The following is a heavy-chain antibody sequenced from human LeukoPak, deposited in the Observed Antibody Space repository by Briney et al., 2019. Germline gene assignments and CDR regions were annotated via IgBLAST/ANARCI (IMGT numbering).Heavy chain of an antibody. CDR2: IIPIFGTA. V-gene: IGHV1-69*13. CDR1: GYTFTSYG. D-gene: IGHD2-8*02. CDR3: ARDLVDGREDWGYTERFDY. J-gene: IGHJ4*02. Sequence: ASVKVSCKASGYTFTSYGISWVRQAPGQGLEWMGGIIPIFGTANYAQKFQGRVTITADESTSTAYMELSSLRSEDTAVYYCARDLVDGREDWGYTERFDYWGQGTLVTVSS.